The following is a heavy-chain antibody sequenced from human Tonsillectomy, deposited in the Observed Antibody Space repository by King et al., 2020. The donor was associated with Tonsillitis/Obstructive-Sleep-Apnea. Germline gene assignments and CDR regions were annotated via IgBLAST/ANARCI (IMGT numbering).Heavy chain of an antibody. Sequence: VQLVESGGGLVQPGGSLRLSCAASGFTFSSYPMNWVRQAPGKGLEGVSNIRDSGNDIYYADSVKGRFTVSRDNAKNSLSLQMNSLRDEDTAVYYCARDHQFAFDIWGQGTVVTVSS. CDR1: GFTFSSYP. J-gene: IGHJ3*02. V-gene: IGHV3-48*02. CDR3: ARDHQFAFDI. CDR2: IRDSGNDI.